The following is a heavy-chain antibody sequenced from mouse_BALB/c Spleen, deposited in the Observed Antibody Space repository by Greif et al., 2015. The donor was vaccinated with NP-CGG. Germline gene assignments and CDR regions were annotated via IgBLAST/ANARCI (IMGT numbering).Heavy chain of an antibody. CDR1: GYTFSSYW. CDR2: ILPGSGST. V-gene: IGHV1-9*01. CDR3: ARWGTTVVRDY. D-gene: IGHD1-1*01. J-gene: IGHJ2*01. Sequence: QVQLQQSGAELMKPGASVKISCKATGYTFSSYWIEWVKQRPGHGLEWIGEILPGSGSTNYNEKFKGKATFTADTSSNTAYMQLSSLTSEDSAVYYCARWGTTVVRDYWGQGTTLTVSS.